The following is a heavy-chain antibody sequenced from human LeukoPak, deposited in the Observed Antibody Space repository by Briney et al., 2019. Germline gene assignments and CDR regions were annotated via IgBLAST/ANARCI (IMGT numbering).Heavy chain of an antibody. V-gene: IGHV3-30*04. D-gene: IGHD2-15*01. CDR3: ARASTGAAVNWFFDL. CDR2: TSSDGSNK. Sequence: PGRPLRLSCAASGFTFSSYAIHWVRQAPGKGLEWVALTSSDGSNKKYADSVKGRFTISRDNSKNTLYLQMNSLRTEDTAVYYCARASTGAAVNWFFDLWGRGTLVTVSS. CDR1: GFTFSSYA. J-gene: IGHJ2*01.